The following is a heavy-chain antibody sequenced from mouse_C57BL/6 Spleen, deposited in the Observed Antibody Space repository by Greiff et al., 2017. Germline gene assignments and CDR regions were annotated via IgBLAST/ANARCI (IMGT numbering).Heavy chain of an antibody. D-gene: IGHD2-4*01. V-gene: IGHV1-72*01. CDR3: AREHYYDYLYYAMDY. Sequence: QVQLQQPGAELVKPGASVKLSCKASGYTFTSYWMHWVKQRPGRGLEWIGRIDPNSGGTKYNEKFKSKATLTVDKSSSTAYMQRSSLTSEDSAVYDSAREHYYDYLYYAMDYWGQGTSVTVSS. CDR1: GYTFTSYW. J-gene: IGHJ4*01. CDR2: IDPNSGGT.